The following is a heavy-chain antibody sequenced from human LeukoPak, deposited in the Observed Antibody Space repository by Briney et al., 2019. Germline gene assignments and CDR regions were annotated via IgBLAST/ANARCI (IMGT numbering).Heavy chain of an antibody. CDR1: GFTFSSYG. D-gene: IGHD3-9*01. CDR2: IWYDGSNK. V-gene: IGHV3-33*01. CDR3: ARDPDYDILTGYYNKPHFDY. Sequence: GRSLRLSCAASGFTFSSYGMHWVRQAPGKGLERVAVIWYDGSNKYYADSVKGRFTISRDNSKSTLYLQMNSLRAEDTAVYYCARDPDYDILTGYYNKPHFDYWGQGTLVTVSS. J-gene: IGHJ4*02.